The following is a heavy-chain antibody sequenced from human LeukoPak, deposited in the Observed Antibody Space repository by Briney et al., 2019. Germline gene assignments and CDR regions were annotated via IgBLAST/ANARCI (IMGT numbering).Heavy chain of an antibody. CDR3: ARERTTVVTRSDY. J-gene: IGHJ4*02. Sequence: SETLSLTCTVSGGSFSSYYWSWIRQPPGKGLEWLGSIYHSGSTYYNPSLKSRVTISVDTSKNQFSLKLSSVTAADTAVYYCARERTTVVTRSDYWGQGTLVTVSS. V-gene: IGHV4-59*12. CDR1: GGSFSSYY. D-gene: IGHD4-23*01. CDR2: IYHSGST.